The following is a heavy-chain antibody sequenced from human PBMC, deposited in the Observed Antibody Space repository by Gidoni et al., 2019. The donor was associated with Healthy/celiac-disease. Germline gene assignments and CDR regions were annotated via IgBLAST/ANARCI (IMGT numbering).Heavy chain of an antibody. Sequence: EVQLVESVGGLVQPGGSLRLSCAASGFTFSRYAMSWVRQAPGKGLEWVSAISGSGGRTYDADSVKGRFTISRDNSKNTLYLQMNSLRAEDTAVYYCAKDLHGMIVVVILDYWGQGTLVTVSS. V-gene: IGHV3-23*04. CDR3: AKDLHGMIVVVILDY. D-gene: IGHD3-22*01. CDR2: ISGSGGRT. CDR1: GFTFSRYA. J-gene: IGHJ4*02.